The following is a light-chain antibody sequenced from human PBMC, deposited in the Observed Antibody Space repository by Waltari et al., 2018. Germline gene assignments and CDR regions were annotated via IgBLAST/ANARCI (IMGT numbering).Light chain of an antibody. J-gene: IGKJ1*01. CDR1: QSIRNY. CDR3: KKNNSASLT. CDR2: AAS. Sequence: DIQMTQSPSTLPASIGDRVTITCRASQSIRNYLAWYQQKPGKVPKVLIYAASTLQSGVPSRFSGSGSGTDFNLTISSLQTSDVAAYYCKKNNSASLTFVQGTKGEIK. V-gene: IGKV1-27*01.